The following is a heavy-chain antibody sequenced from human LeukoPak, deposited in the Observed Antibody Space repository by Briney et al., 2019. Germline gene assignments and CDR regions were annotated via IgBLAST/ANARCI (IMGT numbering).Heavy chain of an antibody. J-gene: IGHJ3*02. Sequence: PGGSLRLSCAASGFTVSSNYMSWVRQAPGKGLEWVSVIYSGGSTYYADSVKGRFAISRDNSKNTLDLQMNSLRAEDTAVYYCARVNSGSPTGDAFDIWGQGTMVTVSS. CDR3: ARVNSGSPTGDAFDI. CDR1: GFTVSSNY. D-gene: IGHD1-26*01. V-gene: IGHV3-66*01. CDR2: IYSGGST.